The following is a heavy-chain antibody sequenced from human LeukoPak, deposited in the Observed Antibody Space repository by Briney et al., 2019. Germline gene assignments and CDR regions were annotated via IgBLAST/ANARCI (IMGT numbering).Heavy chain of an antibody. Sequence: SETLSLTCTVSGASISADYWSWIRQPPGEGLEWIGYIYHSGSTSYNPSLKSRVTISVDTSKDQFCLKLSSVTAADTAVYYCARDIGSGSYSDYWGQGTLVTVSS. V-gene: IGHV4-59*12. CDR3: ARDIGSGSYSDY. J-gene: IGHJ4*02. CDR1: GASISADY. CDR2: IYHSGST. D-gene: IGHD3-10*01.